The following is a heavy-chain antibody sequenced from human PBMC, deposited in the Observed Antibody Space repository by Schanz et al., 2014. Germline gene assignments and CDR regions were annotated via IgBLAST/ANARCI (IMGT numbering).Heavy chain of an antibody. CDR1: GFTFDDYT. J-gene: IGHJ4*02. CDR2: VTWDGGYT. CDR3: ARDGDFDY. V-gene: IGHV3-43*01. Sequence: EVQLLESGGGLVQPGGSLRLSCAGSGFTFDDYTMHWVRQPPGKGLEWVSLVTWDGGYTYYADSVKGRFTISRDNSKNTLFLQMSSLRAEDTAVYYCARDGDFDYWGQGTLVTVSS.